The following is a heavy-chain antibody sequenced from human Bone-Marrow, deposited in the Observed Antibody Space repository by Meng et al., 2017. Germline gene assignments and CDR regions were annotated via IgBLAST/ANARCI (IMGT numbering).Heavy chain of an antibody. D-gene: IGHD4-17*01. V-gene: IGHV3-30*04. CDR2: ISYDGSNK. CDR1: GFTFSSYE. J-gene: IGHJ4*02. CDR3: ARVGLAVTTISKLDY. Sequence: GGSLRLSCAASGFTFSSYEMNWVRQAPGKGLEWVAVISYDGSNKYYADSVKGRFTISRDNSKNTLYLQMNSLRAEDTAVYYCARVGLAVTTISKLDYWGQGTLVTVSS.